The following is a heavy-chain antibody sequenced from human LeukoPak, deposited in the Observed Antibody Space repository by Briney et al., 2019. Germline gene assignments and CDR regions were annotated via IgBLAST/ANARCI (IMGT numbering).Heavy chain of an antibody. V-gene: IGHV4-59*01. CDR1: GGSISSYY. Sequence: SSETPSLTCTVSGGSISSYYWSWIRQPPGKGLEWIGYIYYSGSTSYNPSLNSRVTISVDTSKNQFSLKLSSVTAADTAVYYCARVISAVAGRRYYYGMDVWGQGTTVTVSS. CDR2: IYYSGST. D-gene: IGHD6-19*01. J-gene: IGHJ6*02. CDR3: ARVISAVAGRRYYYGMDV.